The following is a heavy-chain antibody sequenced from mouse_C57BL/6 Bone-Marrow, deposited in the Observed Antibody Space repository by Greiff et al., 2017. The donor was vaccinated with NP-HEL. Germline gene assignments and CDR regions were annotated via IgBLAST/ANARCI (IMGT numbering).Heavy chain of an antibody. D-gene: IGHD2-2*01. CDR2: IWSGGST. CDR1: GFSLTSYG. CDR3: ARSWGYDVYYYAMDY. V-gene: IGHV2-2*01. Sequence: QVQLKESGPGLVQPSQSLSITCTVSGFSLTSYGVHWVRQSPGKGLEWLGVIWSGGSTDYNAAFISRLSISKDNSKSQVFFKMNSLQADDTAIYYCARSWGYDVYYYAMDYWGQGTSVTVSS. J-gene: IGHJ4*01.